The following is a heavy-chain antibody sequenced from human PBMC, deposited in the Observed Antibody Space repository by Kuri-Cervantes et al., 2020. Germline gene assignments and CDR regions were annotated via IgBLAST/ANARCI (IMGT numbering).Heavy chain of an antibody. V-gene: IGHV3-30*18. CDR1: GFSFSSYG. D-gene: IGHD6-13*01. CDR2: ISYDGSNK. CDR3: AKVSYSSSWYKDAFDI. Sequence: GESLKISCAASGFSFSSYGMHWVRQAPGKGLEWVAVISYDGSNKYYADSVKGRFTISRDNSKNTLYLQMNSLRAEDTAVYYCAKVSYSSSWYKDAFDIWGQGTMVTVSS. J-gene: IGHJ3*02.